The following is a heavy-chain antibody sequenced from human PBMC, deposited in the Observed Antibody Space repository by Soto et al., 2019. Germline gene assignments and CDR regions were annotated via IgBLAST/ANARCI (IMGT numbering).Heavy chain of an antibody. D-gene: IGHD2-2*01. CDR3: ARERQYEPLLY. CDR2: VSAYNRNT. Sequence: QVQLVQSGVEVKKPGASVKVSCQASGYTFTNYGITWLRQAPGQGLEWMGWVSAYNRNTNYAQRFQDRVTMTTVTSTRTAYMELRNLKSDDTAIYFCARERQYEPLLYWGQGTLVTVSS. V-gene: IGHV1-18*01. J-gene: IGHJ4*02. CDR1: GYTFTNYG.